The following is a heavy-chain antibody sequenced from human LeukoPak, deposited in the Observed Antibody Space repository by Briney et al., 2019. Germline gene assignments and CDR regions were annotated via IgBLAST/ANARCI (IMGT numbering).Heavy chain of an antibody. J-gene: IGHJ4*02. Sequence: GGSLRLSCAASGFSLSDAWMSWVRQAPGKGLECVGRIKPKTDGGTTDYAEPVNDRSSVSRDDSKNTLYLQINSLTTEDTGLYYCTQLSRGYWGQGTQVTVSS. CDR3: TQLSRGY. CDR2: IKPKTDGGTT. CDR1: GFSLSDAW. V-gene: IGHV3-15*01. D-gene: IGHD1-1*01.